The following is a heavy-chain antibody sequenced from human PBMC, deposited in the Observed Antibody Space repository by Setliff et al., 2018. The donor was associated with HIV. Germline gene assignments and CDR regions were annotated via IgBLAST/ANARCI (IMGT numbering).Heavy chain of an antibody. Sequence: GASVKVSCKASGYTFTGYYMHWVRQAPGQGLEWMGWSNPNNGGTNYAQKFQGRVTMTRDKSISTAYMELSRLRSDDTAVYYCARDYYDSSGYIFFPGLPDYWGQGTLVTVSS. J-gene: IGHJ4*02. V-gene: IGHV1-2*02. CDR1: GYTFTGYY. D-gene: IGHD3-22*01. CDR3: ARDYYDSSGYIFFPGLPDY. CDR2: SNPNNGGT.